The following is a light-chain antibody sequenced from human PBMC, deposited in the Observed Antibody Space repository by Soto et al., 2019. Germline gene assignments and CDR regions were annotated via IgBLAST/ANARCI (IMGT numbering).Light chain of an antibody. Sequence: EIVMTQSPGTLSVSPGERVTLSCRASQSVSSYLAWYQQKPGQAPRLLIYDASNRATGIPARFSGSGSGTDFTLTISSLEPEDFAVYYCQQRSNWPEWTFGQGTKVDIK. CDR3: QQRSNWPEWT. CDR2: DAS. V-gene: IGKV3-11*01. CDR1: QSVSSY. J-gene: IGKJ1*01.